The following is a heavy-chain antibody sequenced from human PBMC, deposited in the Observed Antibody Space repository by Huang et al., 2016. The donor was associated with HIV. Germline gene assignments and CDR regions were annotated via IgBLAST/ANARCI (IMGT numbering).Heavy chain of an antibody. CDR2: ISYDAKTK. D-gene: IGHD6-13*01. CDR1: GFTFSSYG. V-gene: IGHV3-30*18. CDR3: AKGGSAAAVLDF. Sequence: QVQLVESGGGVVQPGRSLRISCAVSGFTFSSYGMHWVRQGPGNWLGGVAVISYDAKTKYYADSVKGRFSISRDNSKTTVYLQLNSLILEDTAVYYCAKGGSAAAVLDFWGQGTLVTVSS. J-gene: IGHJ4*02.